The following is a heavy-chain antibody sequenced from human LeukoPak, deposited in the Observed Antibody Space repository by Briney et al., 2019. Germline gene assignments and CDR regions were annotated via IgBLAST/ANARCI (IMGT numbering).Heavy chain of an antibody. J-gene: IGHJ4*02. Sequence: PGGSLRLSCAASGFTVSSNYMSWVRQAPGKGLEWVSVIYSGGSTYYADSVKGRFTISRHNSKNTLYLQMNSLRAEDTAVYYCARAKAAARRFWYYFDYWGQGTLVTVSS. CDR1: GFTVSSNY. CDR3: ARAKAAARRFWYYFDY. V-gene: IGHV3-53*04. CDR2: IYSGGST. D-gene: IGHD6-13*01.